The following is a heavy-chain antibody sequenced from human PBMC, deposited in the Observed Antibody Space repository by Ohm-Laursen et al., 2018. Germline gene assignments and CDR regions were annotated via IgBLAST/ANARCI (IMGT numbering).Heavy chain of an antibody. Sequence: SVKVSCKASGYTFTSYGISWVRQAPGQGLEWMGWISAYNGNTNYAQKLQGRVTMTTDTSTSTAYMGLRSLRSDDTAVYYCSVVVAATGSYWFDPWGQGTLVTVSS. V-gene: IGHV1-18*01. CDR1: GYTFTSYG. CDR2: ISAYNGNT. D-gene: IGHD2-15*01. J-gene: IGHJ5*02. CDR3: SVVVAATGSYWFDP.